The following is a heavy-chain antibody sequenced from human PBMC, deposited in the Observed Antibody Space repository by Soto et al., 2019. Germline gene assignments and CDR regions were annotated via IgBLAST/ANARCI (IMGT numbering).Heavy chain of an antibody. CDR2: ISAHNGNT. J-gene: IGHJ4*02. CDR1: GYAFTTYG. Sequence: QVHLVQSGAEVKKPGASVKVSCQGSGYAFTTYGITWVRQAPGQGLEWMGWISAHNGNTNYAQKLQGRVTVTRDTSTSTAYMELRSRRYDDTSGYYWARGRYGDYWGQGALVTVSS. V-gene: IGHV1-18*01. CDR3: ARGRYGDY. D-gene: IGHD1-1*01.